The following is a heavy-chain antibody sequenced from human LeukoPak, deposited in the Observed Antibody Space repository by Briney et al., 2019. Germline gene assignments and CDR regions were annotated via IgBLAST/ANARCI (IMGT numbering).Heavy chain of an antibody. CDR1: GGSFSGYY. Sequence: SETLSLTCAVYGGSFSGYYWSWIRQPPGKGLEWIGEINHSGSTNYNPSLKSRVTISVDTSKNQFSLKPSSVTAADTAVYYCARESAAGTWFYYYYMDVWGKGTTVTVSS. CDR2: INHSGST. CDR3: ARESAAGTWFYYYYMDV. J-gene: IGHJ6*03. D-gene: IGHD6-13*01. V-gene: IGHV4-34*01.